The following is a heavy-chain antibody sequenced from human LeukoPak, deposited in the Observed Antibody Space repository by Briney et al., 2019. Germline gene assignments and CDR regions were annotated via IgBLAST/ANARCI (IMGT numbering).Heavy chain of an antibody. Sequence: GESLKISCKGSGYSFTSYWIGWVRQIPGKGLEWMGIIYPGDSDTRYSPSFQGQVTLSADKSISTAYLQWSSLKASANAMYYCARRYSIEAAGSAFDIWGQGTMVTVSS. CDR3: ARRYSIEAAGSAFDI. CDR2: IYPGDSDT. D-gene: IGHD6-13*01. CDR1: GYSFTSYW. V-gene: IGHV5-51*01. J-gene: IGHJ3*02.